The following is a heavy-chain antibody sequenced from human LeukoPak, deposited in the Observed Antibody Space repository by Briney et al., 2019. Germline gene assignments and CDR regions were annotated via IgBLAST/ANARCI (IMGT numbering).Heavy chain of an antibody. D-gene: IGHD1-14*01. J-gene: IGHJ4*02. V-gene: IGHV3-53*01. Sequence: GGSLRLPCAASGFTVITNDMTWVRQAPGKGLEWVSVLYSDGNTKYADSVQGRFTISRDNSKNTLYLEMNSLSPDDTAVYYCARGVEPLAADTLAYWGQGTLVTVSS. CDR1: GFTVITND. CDR3: ARGVEPLAADTLAY. CDR2: LYSDGNT.